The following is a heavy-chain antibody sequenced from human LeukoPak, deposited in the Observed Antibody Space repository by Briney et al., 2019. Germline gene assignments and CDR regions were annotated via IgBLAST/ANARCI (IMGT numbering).Heavy chain of an antibody. Sequence: SETLSLTCTVSGGSISSYYWSWIRQPPGRGLEWIGYIYYSVSTNYNPSLKSRVTISVDTSKNQFSLKLSAVTAADTAVYYCARKLRLGAFDIWGQGTMVTVSS. CDR1: GGSISSYY. J-gene: IGHJ3*02. CDR3: ARKLRLGAFDI. V-gene: IGHV4-59*08. CDR2: IYYSVST. D-gene: IGHD3-10*01.